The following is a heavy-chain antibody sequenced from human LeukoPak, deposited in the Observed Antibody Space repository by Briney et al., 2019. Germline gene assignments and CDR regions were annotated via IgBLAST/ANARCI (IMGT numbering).Heavy chain of an antibody. Sequence: GGSLRLSCAASGFSFSYYWMSWVRQAPGKGLEWVANIKPDGSDKYYVDSVKGRFTISRDNAKNSLYLEMNNLGAEDTAVYYCATKEHCGGDCHSRYFQHWGQGTLVTVSS. CDR1: GFSFSYYW. CDR2: IKPDGSDK. CDR3: ATKEHCGGDCHSRYFQH. J-gene: IGHJ1*01. V-gene: IGHV3-7*03. D-gene: IGHD2-21*02.